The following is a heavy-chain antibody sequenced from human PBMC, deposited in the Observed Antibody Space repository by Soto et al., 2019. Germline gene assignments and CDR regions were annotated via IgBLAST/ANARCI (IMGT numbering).Heavy chain of an antibody. CDR1: GFTFSSCA. J-gene: IGHJ4*02. D-gene: IGHD3-22*01. Sequence: EVQLLESGGGLVQPGGSLRLSCAASGFTFSSCAMGWVRQAPGKGLEWVSGISGNGGYTYYADSVKGRFTISRDTSKNTLYLEMDTLGAEDTAIYSWATVVGDGNDYYDFWGQGTLGTVSS. CDR3: ATVVGDGNDYYDF. V-gene: IGHV3-23*01. CDR2: ISGNGGYT.